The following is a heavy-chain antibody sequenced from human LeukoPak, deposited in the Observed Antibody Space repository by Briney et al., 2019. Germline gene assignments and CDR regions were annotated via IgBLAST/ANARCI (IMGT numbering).Heavy chain of an antibody. Sequence: PGGSLRLSCVATGFTFSNYAMSWVRQAPGKGLEWVSAFSARGGTTYYADSVKGRFTISRDNSKNTLHLQMNSLRAEDTAVYYCAKGHATARRITIFGVVTPGFDYWGQGTLVTVSS. CDR3: AKGHATARRITIFGVVTPGFDY. V-gene: IGHV3-23*01. CDR1: GFTFSNYA. CDR2: FSARGGTT. D-gene: IGHD3-3*01. J-gene: IGHJ4*02.